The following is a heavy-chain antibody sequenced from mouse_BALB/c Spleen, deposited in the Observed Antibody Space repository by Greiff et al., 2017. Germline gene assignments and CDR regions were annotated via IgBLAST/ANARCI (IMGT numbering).Heavy chain of an antibody. J-gene: IGHJ3*01. V-gene: IGHV5-12-1*01. CDR1: GFAFSSYD. D-gene: IGHD2-4*01. CDR3: SYYDYDGVAY. CDR2: ISSGGGST. Sequence: EVQLVESGGGLVKPGGSLKLSCAASGFAFSSYDMSWVRQTPEQRLEWVAYISSGGGSTYYPDTVKGRFTISRDNAKNTLYLQMSSLKSEDTAMYYCSYYDYDGVAYWGQGTLVTVSA.